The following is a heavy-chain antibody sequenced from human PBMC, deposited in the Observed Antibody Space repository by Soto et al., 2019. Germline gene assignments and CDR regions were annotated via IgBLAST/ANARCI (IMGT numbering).Heavy chain of an antibody. CDR2: IYHSGST. J-gene: IGHJ5*02. D-gene: IGHD3-10*01. Sequence: SETLSLTCTVSRGSISNYYWSWIRQPPGKGPGWIGSIYHSGSTYYNPSLKSRVTISVDTSKNQFSLKLSSVTAADTAVFYCATCLLTYYYGSGRPPGFNWFDPWGQGTLVTVSS. CDR1: RGSISNYY. CDR3: ATCLLTYYYGSGRPPGFNWFDP. V-gene: IGHV4-59*05.